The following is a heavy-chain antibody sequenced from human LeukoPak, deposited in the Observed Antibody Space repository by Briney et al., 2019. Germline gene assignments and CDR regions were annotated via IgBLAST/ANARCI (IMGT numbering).Heavy chain of an antibody. CDR2: IKQDGSEK. J-gene: IGHJ5*02. V-gene: IGHV3-7*01. D-gene: IGHD3-9*01. Sequence: GGSLRLSCAATGFSFRSYWMNWVRQAPGKGLEWLAIIKQDGSEKHYKGSVEGRFTISRDNAKNSLHLQTNSLGAEDTAVYYCAGGSGYLITSWGQGTLVTVSS. CDR3: AGGSGYLITS. CDR1: GFSFRSYW.